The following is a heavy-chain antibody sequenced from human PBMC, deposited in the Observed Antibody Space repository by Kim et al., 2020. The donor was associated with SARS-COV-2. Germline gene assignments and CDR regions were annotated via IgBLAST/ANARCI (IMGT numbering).Heavy chain of an antibody. J-gene: IGHJ4*02. CDR2: FDPEDGET. Sequence: ASVKVSCKVSGYTLTELSMHWVRQAPGKGLEWMGGFDPEDGETIYAQKFQGRVTMTEDTSTDTAYMELSSLRSEDTAVYYCATAPGIAVAGRGRPYDYWGQGTLVTVSS. CDR1: GYTLTELS. V-gene: IGHV1-24*01. D-gene: IGHD6-19*01. CDR3: ATAPGIAVAGRGRPYDY.